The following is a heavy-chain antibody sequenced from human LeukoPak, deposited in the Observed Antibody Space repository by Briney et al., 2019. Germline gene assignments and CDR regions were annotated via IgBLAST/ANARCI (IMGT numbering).Heavy chain of an antibody. V-gene: IGHV3-66*01. CDR3: ARAFSGYYYYLY. Sequence: PGGSLRLSCAASGFTVSTNYMGWVRQAPGKGPECVSVIYSGGSTYYGDSVKGRFTISRDNSKNTVYLQMNSLRAEDTAVYYCARAFSGYYYYLYWGQGTLVTVSS. J-gene: IGHJ4*02. D-gene: IGHD3-22*01. CDR2: IYSGGST. CDR1: GFTVSTNY.